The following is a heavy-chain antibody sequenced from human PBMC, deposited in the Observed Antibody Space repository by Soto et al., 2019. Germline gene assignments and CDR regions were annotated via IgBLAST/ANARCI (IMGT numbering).Heavy chain of an antibody. D-gene: IGHD3-10*01. CDR1: GGSFSGYY. Sequence: QVQLQQWGAGLLKPSETLSLTCAVYGGSFSGYYWSWIRQPPGKGLEWIGEINHSGSTNYNPSLKSRVTISVDTSKNQFSLKLSSVTAAGTAVYYCATGGIGDYGSAWGQGTMVTVSS. V-gene: IGHV4-34*01. CDR3: ATGGIGDYGSA. CDR2: INHSGST. J-gene: IGHJ3*01.